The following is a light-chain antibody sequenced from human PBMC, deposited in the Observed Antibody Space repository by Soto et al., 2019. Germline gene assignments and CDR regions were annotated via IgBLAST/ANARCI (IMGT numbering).Light chain of an antibody. V-gene: IGLV2-14*01. J-gene: IGLJ1*01. CDR2: DVN. CDR1: SSDVGGYNY. CDR3: SSYTSSRAYV. Sequence: QSALTQPASVSGSPGQSITISCTGTSSDVGGYNYVSWYQHHPGKAPKLLIYDVNNRPSGVSDRFSGSKSGNTASLTISGLQTEDEADYYCSSYTSSRAYVFGIGTKLIVL.